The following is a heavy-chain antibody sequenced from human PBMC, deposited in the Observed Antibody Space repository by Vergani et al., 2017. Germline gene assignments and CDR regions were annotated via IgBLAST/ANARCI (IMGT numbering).Heavy chain of an antibody. Sequence: QVQLQESGPGLVKPSETLSLTCTVSNYSISRGSFWGWIRRPPRKGLEWIASFHHTGMTYNNPSLKSRGPISVDTSKNLISLKLNSVTAADTALYYCAGHGGSGNFYQRFDSWGQGTLVTVSS. CDR2: FHHTGMT. V-gene: IGHV4-38-2*02. CDR1: NYSISRGSF. D-gene: IGHD3-10*01. CDR3: AGHGGSGNFYQRFDS. J-gene: IGHJ4*02.